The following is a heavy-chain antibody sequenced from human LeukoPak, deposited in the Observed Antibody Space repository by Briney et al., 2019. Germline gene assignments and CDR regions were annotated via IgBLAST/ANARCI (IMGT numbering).Heavy chain of an antibody. Sequence: GGSLRLSCAASGFTFSSYAMSWVRQAPGKGLEWVSAISGSGGSTYYADSVKGRFTISRDNSKNTLYLQMNSLRAEDTAVYYCAKVGDYCSGGSCPRGNYYCGMDVWGQGTTVTVSS. CDR2: ISGSGGST. CDR3: AKVGDYCSGGSCPRGNYYCGMDV. D-gene: IGHD2-15*01. V-gene: IGHV3-23*01. J-gene: IGHJ6*02. CDR1: GFTFSSYA.